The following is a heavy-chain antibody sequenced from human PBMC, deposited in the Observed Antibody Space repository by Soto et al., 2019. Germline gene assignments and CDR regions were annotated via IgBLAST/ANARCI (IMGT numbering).Heavy chain of an antibody. CDR3: AKDSIIAAAGVNWFDP. CDR2: ISGSGGST. V-gene: IGHV3-23*01. Sequence: VQLLESGGGLVQPGGSLRLSCAASGFTFSSYAMSWVRQAPGKGLEWVSAISGSGGSTYYADSVKGRFTISRDNSKNTLYLQMNSLRAEDTAVYYCAKDSIIAAAGVNWFDPWGQGTLVTVSS. J-gene: IGHJ5*02. D-gene: IGHD6-13*01. CDR1: GFTFSSYA.